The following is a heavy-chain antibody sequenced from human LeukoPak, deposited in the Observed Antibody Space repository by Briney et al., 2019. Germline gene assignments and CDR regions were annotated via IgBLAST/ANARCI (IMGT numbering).Heavy chain of an antibody. Sequence: ASVKVSCKASGYTFTNYAMHWVRQAPGQRLEWMGWINAGNGNTKYSQKFQGRVTITRDTSASTAYMELSSLRSEDMAVYYCARSLRWLHYLDYWGQGTLVTVSS. CDR3: ARSLRWLHYLDY. CDR2: INAGNGNT. D-gene: IGHD4-23*01. J-gene: IGHJ4*02. V-gene: IGHV1-3*01. CDR1: GYTFTNYA.